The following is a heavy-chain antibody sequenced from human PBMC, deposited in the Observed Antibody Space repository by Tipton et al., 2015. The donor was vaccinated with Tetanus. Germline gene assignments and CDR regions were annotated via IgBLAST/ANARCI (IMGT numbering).Heavy chain of an antibody. Sequence: GLVKPSETLSLTCTVSGGSISSSHYYWGWIRQPPGKGLEWVANIKHDGSEKSYVDSVKGRFSVSRDNAKNSLYLQMNSLRVEDTAVYYCARGLERLYCTSTVCHPNWCGPWGQGTLVTVSS. J-gene: IGHJ5*02. D-gene: IGHD2-2*01. V-gene: IGHV3-7*01. CDR3: ARGLERLYCTSTVCHPNWCGP. CDR1: GGSISSSHYY. CDR2: IKHDGSEK.